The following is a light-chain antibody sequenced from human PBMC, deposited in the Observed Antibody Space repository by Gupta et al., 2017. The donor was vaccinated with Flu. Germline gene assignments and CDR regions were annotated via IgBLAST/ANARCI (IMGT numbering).Light chain of an antibody. CDR3: QVWDGSRDHVV. Sequence: GGDNIGSKSVHWYQQRPGQAPVLVVYNDVDRPSGIPERFSGSNSGNTATLTLSRDEAGDEADYYCQVWDGSRDHVVFGGGTKLTVL. CDR2: NDV. CDR1: NIGSKS. V-gene: IGLV3-21*02. J-gene: IGLJ2*01.